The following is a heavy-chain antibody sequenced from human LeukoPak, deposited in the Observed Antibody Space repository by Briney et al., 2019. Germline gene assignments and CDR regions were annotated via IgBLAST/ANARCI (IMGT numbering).Heavy chain of an antibody. Sequence: ASVKVSCKASGYTFTSYGISWVRQAPGQGLEWMGWISAYNGNTNYAQKLQGRVTMTTDTSTGTAYMELRSLRSDDTAVYYCARAQKPHYYYDSSGYYDAALYWGQGTLVTVSS. J-gene: IGHJ4*02. V-gene: IGHV1-18*01. CDR2: ISAYNGNT. D-gene: IGHD3-22*01. CDR3: ARAQKPHYYYDSSGYYDAALY. CDR1: GYTFTSYG.